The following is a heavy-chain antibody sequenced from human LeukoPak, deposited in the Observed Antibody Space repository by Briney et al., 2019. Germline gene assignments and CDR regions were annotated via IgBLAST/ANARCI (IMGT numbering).Heavy chain of an antibody. Sequence: GGSLRLSCAASGFIISGYAVSWVRQAPGKGLEWVSSISYSGDGTKYADSVKGRCTISREDSKNTLYLQMNSLRAEDTAVYYCAKGDTPDNSYNYFAPWGQGTLVTVFS. CDR2: ISYSGDGT. CDR1: GFIISGYA. CDR3: AKGDTPDNSYNYFAP. D-gene: IGHD1-1*01. V-gene: IGHV3-23*01. J-gene: IGHJ5*02.